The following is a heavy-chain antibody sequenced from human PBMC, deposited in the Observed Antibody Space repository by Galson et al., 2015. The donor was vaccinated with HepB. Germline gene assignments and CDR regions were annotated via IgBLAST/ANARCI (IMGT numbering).Heavy chain of an antibody. CDR3: ARDRRPSLVADYYYYYYYMDV. V-gene: IGHV1-46*03. CDR1: GYTFTSYY. CDR2: INPSGGST. J-gene: IGHJ6*03. D-gene: IGHD5-12*01. Sequence: SVKVSCKASGYTFTSYYMHWVRQAPGQGLEWMGIINPSGGSTSYAQKFQGRVTMTRDTSTSTVYMELSSLRSEDTAVYYCARDRRPSLVADYYYYYYYMDVWGKGTTVIVSS.